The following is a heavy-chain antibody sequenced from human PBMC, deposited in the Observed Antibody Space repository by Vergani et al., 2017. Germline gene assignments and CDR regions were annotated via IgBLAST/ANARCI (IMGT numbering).Heavy chain of an antibody. Sequence: QVQLVQSGAEVKKPGASVKVSCKASGYTFTSYGISWVRQAPGQGLEWMGWISAYNGNTNYAQKLQGRVTMTTDTSTSTAYMELRSLRSDDTAVYYCAKFPLNITTPDRGDFWGQGSLVTVSS. V-gene: IGHV1-18*04. J-gene: IGHJ4*02. D-gene: IGHD1-1*01. CDR2: ISAYNGNT. CDR3: AKFPLNITTPDRGDF. CDR1: GYTFTSYG.